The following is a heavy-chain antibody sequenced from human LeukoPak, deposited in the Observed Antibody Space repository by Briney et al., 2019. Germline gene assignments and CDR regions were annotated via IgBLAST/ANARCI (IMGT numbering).Heavy chain of an antibody. Sequence: SETLSLTCTVSGGSISSGSYYWNWIRQPAGKRLEWIGRISTSVNPNYNPSLKSRVTISVDTSKNQFSLKLNSVTAADTAVYYCARAPGGRRAYYMDVWGKGTTVTISS. CDR2: ISTSVNP. CDR1: GGSISSGSYY. D-gene: IGHD3-16*01. CDR3: ARAPGGRRAYYMDV. V-gene: IGHV4-61*02. J-gene: IGHJ6*03.